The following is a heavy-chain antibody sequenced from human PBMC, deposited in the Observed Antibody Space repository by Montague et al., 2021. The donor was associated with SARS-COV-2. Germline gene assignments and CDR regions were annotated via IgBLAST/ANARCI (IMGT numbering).Heavy chain of an antibody. Sequence: SLRLSCAASGFTFSDYYMSWIRQAPGKGLEWVSYITDSGSNHYADSVKGRFTIIRDNAKNSLHLQMNSLKAEDTAAYYCARDAKATHYWGQGTLVTVSS. CDR2: ITDSGSN. V-gene: IGHV3-11*01. CDR1: GFTFSDYY. CDR3: ARDAKATHY. J-gene: IGHJ4*02.